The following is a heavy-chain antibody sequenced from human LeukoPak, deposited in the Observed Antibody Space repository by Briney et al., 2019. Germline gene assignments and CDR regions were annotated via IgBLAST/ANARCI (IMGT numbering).Heavy chain of an antibody. V-gene: IGHV1-24*01. CDR1: GYTLTELS. J-gene: IGHJ4*02. Sequence: ASVKVSCKVSGYTLTELSMHWVRQAPGKGLEWMGGFDPEDGETIYAQKFQGRVTITADGSATTAYMELSSLTSEDTAVYYCARDRYYESGGLLFESGYWGQGTLVTVSS. CDR3: ARDRYYESGGLLFESGY. D-gene: IGHD3-22*01. CDR2: FDPEDGET.